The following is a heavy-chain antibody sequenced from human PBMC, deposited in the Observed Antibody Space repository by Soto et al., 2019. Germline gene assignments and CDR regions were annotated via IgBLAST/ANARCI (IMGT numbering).Heavy chain of an antibody. CDR1: GFTFSSYG. D-gene: IGHD6-13*01. CDR3: ARDNSGQQRVYYCYGMDV. Sequence: QVQLVESGGGVVQPGRSLRLSCAASGFTFSSYGMHWVRQAPGKGLEWVAVIWYDGSNKYYADSVKGRFTISRDNSKNTLYLHRNSLRDEDTAVYYCARDNSGQQRVYYCYGMDVWGQGTTVTVSS. V-gene: IGHV3-33*01. CDR2: IWYDGSNK. J-gene: IGHJ6*02.